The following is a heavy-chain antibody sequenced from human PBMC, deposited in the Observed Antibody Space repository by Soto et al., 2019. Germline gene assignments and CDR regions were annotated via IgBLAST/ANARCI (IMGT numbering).Heavy chain of an antibody. J-gene: IGHJ4*02. CDR1: GFTFSSYC. D-gene: IGHD1-1*01. CDR3: AMVQDY. Sequence: PGGSLRLSCAASGFTFSSYCMTWVRQAPGKGLEWVANIRQDGSEKHYVDSVKGRFTISRDNAKNSLYLQMDSLRAEDTAVYYCAMVQDYWGQGTLVTVSS. V-gene: IGHV3-7*01. CDR2: IRQDGSEK.